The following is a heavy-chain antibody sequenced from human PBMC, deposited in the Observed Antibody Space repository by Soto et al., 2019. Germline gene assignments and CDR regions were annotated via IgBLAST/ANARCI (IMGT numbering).Heavy chain of an antibody. CDR1: GYSFTSYW. CDR2: IYPGDSDT. CDR3: IRGYSYGTYGMDV. J-gene: IGHJ6*02. Sequence: GESLKISCKGSGYSFTSYWIGWVRQMPGKGLEWMGIIYPGDSDTRYSPSFQGQVTISADKSISTAYLQWSSLKASDTAMYYCIRGYSYGTYGMDVWGQGXTVTVYS. D-gene: IGHD5-18*01. V-gene: IGHV5-51*01.